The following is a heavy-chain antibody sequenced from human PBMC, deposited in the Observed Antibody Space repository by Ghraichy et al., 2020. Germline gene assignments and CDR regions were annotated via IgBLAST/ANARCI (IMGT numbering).Heavy chain of an antibody. CDR1: GYTFTSYG. J-gene: IGHJ6*02. D-gene: IGHD2-2*01. CDR3: ARDKHIVVVPAAMDYYYGMDV. CDR2: ISAYNGNT. Sequence: ASVKVSCKASGYTFTSYGISWVRQAPGQGLEWMGWISAYNGNTNYAQKLQGRVTMTTETSTSTAYMELRSLRSDDTAVYYCARDKHIVVVPAAMDYYYGMDVWGQGTTVTVSS. V-gene: IGHV1-18*04.